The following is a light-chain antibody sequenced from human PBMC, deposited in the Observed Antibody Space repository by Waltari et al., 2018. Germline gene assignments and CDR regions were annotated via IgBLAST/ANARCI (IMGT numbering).Light chain of an antibody. CDR3: QQYERYPT. CDR1: QSISSW. J-gene: IGKJ1*01. Sequence: DIQMTQPPSTLSASVGNRVTITCRASQSISSWLAWYQQKPGEAPKLLIYKASNLDSGVPSRFSGSGSGTEFTLTINSLQPDDFASYYCQQYERYPTFGEGTKVEIK. CDR2: KAS. V-gene: IGKV1-5*03.